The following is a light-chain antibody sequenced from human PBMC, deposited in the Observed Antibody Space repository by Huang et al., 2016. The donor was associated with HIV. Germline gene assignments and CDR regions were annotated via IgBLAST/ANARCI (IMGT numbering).Light chain of an antibody. CDR2: DAS. J-gene: IGKJ4*01. Sequence: DIQMTQSPSSLSASVGDTVTITCQASQDISYHLNWYQQKPGKAPKLVIYDASNLEGGVPLRISGGGSGTHFTLTISSLQPEDIGTYYCQQYHNLKTFGGGTKVEI. CDR1: QDISYH. V-gene: IGKV1-33*01. CDR3: QQYHNLKT.